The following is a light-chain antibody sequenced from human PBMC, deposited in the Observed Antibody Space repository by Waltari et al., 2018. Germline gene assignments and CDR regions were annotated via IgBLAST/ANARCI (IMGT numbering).Light chain of an antibody. V-gene: IGLV2-8*01. CDR3: SSYAHNNHFV. Sequence: QSVLTQPPSATGSPGQSVTISCTGTHSDVGAYNYVSWYQKPPGKVPKLLIYEVTKRPSGVPDRFSGSKSGNTASLTVSGLQADDEADYYCSSYAHNNHFVFGTGTKVTVL. CDR1: HSDVGAYNY. CDR2: EVT. J-gene: IGLJ1*01.